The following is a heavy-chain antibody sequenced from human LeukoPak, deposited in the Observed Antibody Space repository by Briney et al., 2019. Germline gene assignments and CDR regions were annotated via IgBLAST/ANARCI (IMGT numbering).Heavy chain of an antibody. CDR1: GFTFSSNW. Sequence: PGGSLRLSCAVSGFTFSSNWMYWVRHAPGKGLVWVSRISSDGSSTIYADSVKGRFTISRDNAKNTLYLQMNSLRAEDTAVYYCATFVGIAAGWGQGTLVTVSS. J-gene: IGHJ4*02. CDR3: ATFVGIAAG. V-gene: IGHV3-74*01. CDR2: ISSDGSST. D-gene: IGHD6-13*01.